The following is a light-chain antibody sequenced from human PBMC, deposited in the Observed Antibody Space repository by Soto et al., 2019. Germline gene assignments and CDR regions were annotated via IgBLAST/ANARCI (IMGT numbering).Light chain of an antibody. CDR3: QQYNTWHRT. CDR2: ATS. V-gene: IGKV1-39*01. CDR1: QTISSY. J-gene: IGKJ1*01. Sequence: IQMTQSPSSLSASVRARVTITCRASQTISSYLNWYQQKPGKAPKLLIYATSSLQSGVPSRFSGSGSGTDFTLTINSLQSEDIAVYYCQQYNTWHRTFGQGTKVDIK.